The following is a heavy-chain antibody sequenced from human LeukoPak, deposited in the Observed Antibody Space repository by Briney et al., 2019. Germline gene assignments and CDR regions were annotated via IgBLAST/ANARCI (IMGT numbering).Heavy chain of an antibody. CDR3: ARVEKGEWAYLYYCYYMDV. Sequence: PSETLSLTCTVSGGSISSYYWSWIRQPPGKGLEWIGYIYYSGSTNYNPSLKSRVTISVDTSKNQFSLKLSSVTAADTAVYYCARVEKGEWAYLYYCYYMDVWGKGTTVTVSS. V-gene: IGHV4-59*12. CDR1: GGSISSYY. D-gene: IGHD3-10*01. CDR2: IYYSGST. J-gene: IGHJ6*03.